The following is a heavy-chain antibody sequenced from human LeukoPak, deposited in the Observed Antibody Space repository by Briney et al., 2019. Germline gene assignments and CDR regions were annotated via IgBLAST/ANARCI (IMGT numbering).Heavy chain of an antibody. D-gene: IGHD3-22*01. CDR2: IIPIFGTA. V-gene: IGHV1-69*13. CDR1: GGTFSSYA. J-gene: IGHJ4*02. Sequence: GASVKVSCKVSGGTFSSYAISWVRQAPGQGLEWMGGIIPIFGTANYAQKFQGRVTITADESTSTAYMELSSLRSEDTAVYYCARDGSSGYFDYWGQGTLVTVSS. CDR3: ARDGSSGYFDY.